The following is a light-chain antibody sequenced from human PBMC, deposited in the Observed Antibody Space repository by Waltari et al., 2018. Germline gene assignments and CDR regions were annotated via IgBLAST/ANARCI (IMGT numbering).Light chain of an antibody. CDR1: DSDIGALNY. Sequence: QSALTQPASMSGSPGQSITISCTGTDSDIGALNYVSWYQHLPGNSPRLLIFEVNTRPPGISFRFSGSKSANTASLTISGLQADDEADYYCSSYTLSSTLVFGGGTRLTVL. V-gene: IGLV2-14*01. J-gene: IGLJ2*01. CDR3: SSYTLSSTLV. CDR2: EVN.